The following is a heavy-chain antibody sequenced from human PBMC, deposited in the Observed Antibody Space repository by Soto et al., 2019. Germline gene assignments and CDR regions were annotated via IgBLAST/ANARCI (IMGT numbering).Heavy chain of an antibody. V-gene: IGHV4-34*01. CDR1: GGSISGYY. CDR3: ARTTYGSGSYYSYGYYYYGMDV. J-gene: IGHJ6*02. CDR2: INHSGST. D-gene: IGHD3-10*01. Sequence: TLSLTCTVSGGSISGYYWSWIRQPPGKGLEWIGEINHSGSTNYNPSLKSRVTISVDTSKNQFSLKLSSVTAADTAVYYCARTTYGSGSYYSYGYYYYGMDVWGQGTTVTVSS.